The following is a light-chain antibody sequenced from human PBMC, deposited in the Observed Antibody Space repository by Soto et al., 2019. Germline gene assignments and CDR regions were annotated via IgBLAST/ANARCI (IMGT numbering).Light chain of an antibody. J-gene: IGKJ1*01. V-gene: IGKV1-5*03. CDR1: QSVRTY. CDR3: QQFETLVT. CDR2: QVS. Sequence: DIQMTQSPATLSASVGDRVTNTCRASQSVRTYLAWYQQKPGRAPKLLIYQVSSLESGVPSRFSGSGSGTEFTLTISSLQPDDFATYYCQQFETLVTFGQGTKVEIK.